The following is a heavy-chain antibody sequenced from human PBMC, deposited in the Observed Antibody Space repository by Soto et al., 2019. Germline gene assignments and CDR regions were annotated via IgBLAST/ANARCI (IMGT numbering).Heavy chain of an antibody. CDR3: ARDRRVLRFLEWLNKNCFDP. V-gene: IGHV4-38-2*02. D-gene: IGHD3-3*01. Sequence: SETLSLTCAVSGYSISSGYYWGWIRQPPGKGLEWIGSIYHSGSTYYNPSLKSRVTISVDTSKNQFSLKLSSVTAADTAVYYCARDRRVLRFLEWLNKNCFDPWGQGTLVTVSS. J-gene: IGHJ5*02. CDR1: GYSISSGYY. CDR2: IYHSGST.